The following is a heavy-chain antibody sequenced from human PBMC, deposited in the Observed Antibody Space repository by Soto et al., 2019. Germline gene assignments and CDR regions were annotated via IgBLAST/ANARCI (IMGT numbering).Heavy chain of an antibody. D-gene: IGHD6-13*01. V-gene: IGHV3-21*01. CDR1: GFTFSSYI. J-gene: IGHJ3*01. Sequence: PGGSLRLSCAAPGFTFSSYIMHWVRQAPGKELEWISTISSTSTNIYYADSVKGRFTISRDNPKNSLYLQMNSLRAEDMAVYYCARGIATSSLVTFDVWGQGTMVTVSP. CDR2: ISSTSTNI. CDR3: ARGIATSSLVTFDV.